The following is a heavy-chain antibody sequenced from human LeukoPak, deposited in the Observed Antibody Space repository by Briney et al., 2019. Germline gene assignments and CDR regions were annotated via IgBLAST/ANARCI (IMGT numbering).Heavy chain of an antibody. J-gene: IGHJ5*02. V-gene: IGHV1-2*02. CDR3: ARESHRDIVVVVADNWLDP. CDR1: GYTFTGYY. CDR2: INPNSGGT. Sequence: ASVKVSCKASGYTFTGYYMHWVRQAPGQGLEWMGWINPNSGGTNYAQKFQGRVTMTRDTSISTAYMELSGLRSDDMAVYYCARESHRDIVVVVADNWLDPWGQGTLVTVSS. D-gene: IGHD2-15*01.